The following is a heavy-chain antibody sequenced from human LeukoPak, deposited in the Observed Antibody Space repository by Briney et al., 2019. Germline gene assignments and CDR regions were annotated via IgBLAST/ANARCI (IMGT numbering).Heavy chain of an antibody. D-gene: IGHD3-22*01. CDR3: ARAAYYYDSSGYYSGFDP. CDR2: ITQDRSEK. Sequence: GGSLRLSCAASGFTFSSYWMSWVRQAPGKGLEWVANITQDRSEKYYVDSVKGRFTISRDNAKNSLYLQMNSLRAEDTAVYYCARAAYYYDSSGYYSGFDPWGQGTLVTVSS. CDR1: GFTFSSYW. V-gene: IGHV3-7*01. J-gene: IGHJ5*02.